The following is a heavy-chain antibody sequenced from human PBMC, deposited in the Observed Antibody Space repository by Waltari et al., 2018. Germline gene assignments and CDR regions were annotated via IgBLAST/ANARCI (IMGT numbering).Heavy chain of an antibody. Sequence: EVQLVQSGAEVKKPGATVKISCKASGYTFTDYYMHWVQQAPGKGLEWMGRVDPEDGETIYAEKFQGRGTITADTSTDTAYMELSSLRSEDTAVYYCAKDSGMRAFDIWGQGTMVTVSS. D-gene: IGHD3-10*01. J-gene: IGHJ3*02. CDR3: AKDSGMRAFDI. CDR1: GYTFTDYY. V-gene: IGHV1-69-2*01. CDR2: VDPEDGET.